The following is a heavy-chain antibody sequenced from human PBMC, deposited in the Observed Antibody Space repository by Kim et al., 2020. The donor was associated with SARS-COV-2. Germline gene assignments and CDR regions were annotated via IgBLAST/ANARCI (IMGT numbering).Heavy chain of an antibody. Sequence: IRYADSVRGRLTISRDKAKNSLYLQMRSLRAEDTAVYYCARGSDWYFDLWGRGTLVTVSS. CDR2: I. J-gene: IGHJ2*01. V-gene: IGHV3-48*01. CDR3: ARGSDWYFDL.